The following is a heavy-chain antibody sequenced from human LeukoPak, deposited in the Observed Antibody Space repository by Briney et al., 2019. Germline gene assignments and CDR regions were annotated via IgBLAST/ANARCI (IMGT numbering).Heavy chain of an antibody. D-gene: IGHD6-19*01. CDR1: GFTFSGYP. CDR2: ISGSGGDT. J-gene: IGHJ4*02. CDR3: ATSSGWYPKYFDY. Sequence: GGSLRLSCAASGFTFSGYPMSWVRQAPGKGLEWVSAISGSGGDTYYADSVKGRFTISRDNSKNTLYLQMNSLRAEDTALYYCATSSGWYPKYFDYWGQGTLVTVSS. V-gene: IGHV3-23*01.